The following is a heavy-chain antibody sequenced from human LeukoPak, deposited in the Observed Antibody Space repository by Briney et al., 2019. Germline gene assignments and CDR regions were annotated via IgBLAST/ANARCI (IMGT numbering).Heavy chain of an antibody. J-gene: IGHJ4*02. CDR1: GFTFSSYS. CDR2: ISSSSSYI. D-gene: IGHD3-3*01. Sequence: PGGSLRLSCAASGFTFSSYSMNWVRQAPGKGLEWVSSISSSSSYIYYADSVKGRFTISRDNAKNSLYLQMNSLRAEDTAVYYCAREAGVEPDFDYWGQGTLVTVSS. V-gene: IGHV3-21*01. CDR3: AREAGVEPDFDY.